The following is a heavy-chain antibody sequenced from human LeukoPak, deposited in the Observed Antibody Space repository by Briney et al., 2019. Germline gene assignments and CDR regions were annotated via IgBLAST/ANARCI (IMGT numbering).Heavy chain of an antibody. CDR3: PRWSSIWYLRVNSLFDP. CDR2: LYYSGST. D-gene: IGHD6-13*01. CDR1: GGPLCSYY. J-gene: IGHJ5*02. Sequence: SEPLSLPCTVSGGPLCSYYWSCIRQPPGKGLVWIGYLYYSGSTNHQPSRKSRDSISEDTSKNQVALCQSPGTAPVTLWDYCPRWSSIWYLRVNSLFDPRGHGTLVTVSS. V-gene: IGHV4-59*12.